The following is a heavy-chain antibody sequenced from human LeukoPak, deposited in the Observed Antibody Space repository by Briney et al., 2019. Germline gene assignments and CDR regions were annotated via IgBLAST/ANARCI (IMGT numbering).Heavy chain of an antibody. CDR1: GFSFSNYA. Sequence: PGGSLRLSCAGSGFSFSNYAMSWVRQAPGKGLEWVAVISGNGGSTNYADSVKGRFTISRDNSNNTLYLQMNSLRAEDTAVYYCAKPLGYCTSTSCPRVDYWGQGTLVTVSS. J-gene: IGHJ4*02. CDR3: AKPLGYCTSTSCPRVDY. V-gene: IGHV3-23*01. D-gene: IGHD2-2*01. CDR2: ISGNGGST.